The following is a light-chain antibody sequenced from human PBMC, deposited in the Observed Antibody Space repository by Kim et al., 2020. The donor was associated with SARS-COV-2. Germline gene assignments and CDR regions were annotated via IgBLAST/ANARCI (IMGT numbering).Light chain of an antibody. CDR3: SSYTSSFTPV. CDR1: GSDVGGSNY. J-gene: IGLJ2*01. V-gene: IGLV2-14*03. CDR2: DVS. Sequence: GQSITISCSGTGSDVGGSNYVSWYQQHPGKAPKLMICDVSNRPSGVSNRFSGSKSGNTASLTISGLQAEDEADYYCSSYTSSFTPVFGGGTQLTVL.